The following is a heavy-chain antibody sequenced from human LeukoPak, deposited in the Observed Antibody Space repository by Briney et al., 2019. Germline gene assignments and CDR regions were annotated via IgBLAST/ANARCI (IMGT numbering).Heavy chain of an antibody. CDR1: GFTFSSYA. CDR2: MSYGGTYK. Sequence: GRSLRLSCAASGFTFSSYAMHWVRQAPGKGLGWVAVMSYGGTYKYYADSVKGRFTISRDNSKNTLYLQMNSLRAEDTAVYYCARGLVEMATIYFDYWGQGTLVTVSS. V-gene: IGHV3-30*14. CDR3: ARGLVEMATIYFDY. J-gene: IGHJ4*02. D-gene: IGHD5-24*01.